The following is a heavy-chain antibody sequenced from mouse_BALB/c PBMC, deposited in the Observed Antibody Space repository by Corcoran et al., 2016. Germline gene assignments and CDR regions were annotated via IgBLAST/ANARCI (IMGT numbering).Heavy chain of an antibody. CDR1: GFNIKDYY. Sequence: EVQLQQSGAELVRPGALVKLSCKASGFNIKDYYMHWVKQRPEQGLEWIGWIDPENGNTIYDPKFQGKASITADTSSNTAYLQLSSLTSEDTAVYYCASIYYDDAWFADWGQGTLVTVSA. V-gene: IGHV14-1*02. CDR2: IDPENGNT. J-gene: IGHJ3*01. CDR3: ASIYYDDAWFAD. D-gene: IGHD2-4*01.